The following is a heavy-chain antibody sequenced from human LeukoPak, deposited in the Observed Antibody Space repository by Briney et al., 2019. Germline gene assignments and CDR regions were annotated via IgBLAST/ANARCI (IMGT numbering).Heavy chain of an antibody. CDR2: MNPNSGGT. Sequence: ASVNVSCKSSGYTFTDYYMHGMRQAPGQGPDWMGWMNPNSGGTNYAQKFRGRVTMTRDTSITTAYMELSSLRSDDTAVYYCAPRRVAADKGFDYWGQGTLVTVSS. D-gene: IGHD6-19*01. V-gene: IGHV1-2*02. J-gene: IGHJ4*02. CDR3: APRRVAADKGFDY. CDR1: GYTFTDYY.